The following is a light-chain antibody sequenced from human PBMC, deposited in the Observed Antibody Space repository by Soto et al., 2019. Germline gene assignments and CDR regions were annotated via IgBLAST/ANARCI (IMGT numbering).Light chain of an antibody. V-gene: IGLV2-8*01. CDR3: LSYTSANTRV. CDR2: EVS. CDR1: SSDVGKYDY. Sequence: QSALTQPPSASGSPGQSVTISCTGTSSDVGKYDYVSWFQHHPGKAPKLIIYEVSKRPSGVPDRFSGSKSGSTASLTVSGLQPEDEADYYCLSYTSANTRVFGGGTQLTVL. J-gene: IGLJ3*02.